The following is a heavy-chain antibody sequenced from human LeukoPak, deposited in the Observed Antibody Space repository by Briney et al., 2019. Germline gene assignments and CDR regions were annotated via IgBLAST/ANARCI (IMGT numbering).Heavy chain of an antibody. V-gene: IGHV3-30*12. CDR1: GFTFSDYG. CDR2: ISYDGRSK. Sequence: GRSLRLSCAASGFTFSDYGMHWVRQAPGKGLQWVAVISYDGRSKQYADSVKGRFTISRDDSKNTLYLQMNSLRAEDTAVYYCARDIVSSWYDYWGQGTLVTVSS. J-gene: IGHJ4*02. D-gene: IGHD6-13*01. CDR3: ARDIVSSWYDY.